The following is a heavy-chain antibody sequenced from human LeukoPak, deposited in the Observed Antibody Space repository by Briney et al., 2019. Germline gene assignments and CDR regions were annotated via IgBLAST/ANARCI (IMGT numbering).Heavy chain of an antibody. CDR3: ARGVGYTYGSYYFDY. CDR2: TYYRSKWYN. V-gene: IGHV6-1*01. Sequence: SQTLSLTCAISGDSVSSSSAWNWIRQSPSRGLEWLGRTYYRSKWYNEYAVSVKSRITINPDTSKNQFSLQLNSVTPEDTAVYYCARGVGYTYGSYYFDYWGQGTLVTVSS. J-gene: IGHJ4*02. D-gene: IGHD5-18*01. CDR1: GDSVSSSSA.